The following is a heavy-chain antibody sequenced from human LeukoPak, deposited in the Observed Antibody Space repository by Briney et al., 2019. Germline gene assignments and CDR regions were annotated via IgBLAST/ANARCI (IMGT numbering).Heavy chain of an antibody. V-gene: IGHV3-48*03. CDR2: ISSGGDTT. Sequence: GGSLRLSCAASGFTFSSYEMNWVRQAPGKGLDWVSYISSGGDTTYYADSVKGRFTISRDNAKNSLYLQMNSLRAEDTAVYYCARVYSSSLDVWGQGTTVTVSS. CDR1: GFTFSSYE. CDR3: ARVYSSSLDV. J-gene: IGHJ6*02. D-gene: IGHD6-19*01.